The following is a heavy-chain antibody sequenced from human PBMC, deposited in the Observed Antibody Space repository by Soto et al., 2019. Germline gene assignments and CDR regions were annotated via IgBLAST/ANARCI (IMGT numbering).Heavy chain of an antibody. CDR3: ARDRVAGIWGDAFHI. V-gene: IGHV1-18*04. CDR1: GYTFTNHG. D-gene: IGHD3-16*01. J-gene: IGHJ3*02. CDR2: INPYNANV. Sequence: QVQLVQSGAEVKKPGASVKVSCKTSGYTFTNHGINWVRQAPGQGLEWMGWINPYNANVNYAQKLQGRVTMTTDTSTSTAYMDLMSLTSDDTAVYYCARDRVAGIWGDAFHIWGQGTMVTVSS.